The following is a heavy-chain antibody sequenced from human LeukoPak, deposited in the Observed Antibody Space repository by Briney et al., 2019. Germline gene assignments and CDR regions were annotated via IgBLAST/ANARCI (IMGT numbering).Heavy chain of an antibody. CDR1: GGSFSGYY. D-gene: IGHD2-15*01. CDR3: ARGGGVVVVAARFDY. CDR2: INHSGST. J-gene: IGHJ4*02. V-gene: IGHV4-34*01. Sequence: SETLSLTCAVYGGSFSGYYWSWIRQPPGKGLEWIGEINHSGSTNYNPSLKSRVTLSVDTSKNQFSLKLSSVTAADTAVYYCARGGGVVVVAARFDYWGQGTLVTVSS.